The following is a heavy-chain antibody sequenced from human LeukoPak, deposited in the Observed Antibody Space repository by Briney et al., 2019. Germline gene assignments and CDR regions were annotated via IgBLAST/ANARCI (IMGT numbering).Heavy chain of an antibody. V-gene: IGHV4-59*01. CDR2: IYYSGST. Sequence: ETLSLTCTVSGGSINGYYWSWIRQPPGKGLEWIAYIYYSGSTNYNPSLKSRVTISVDTSKNQFSLKLSSVTAADTAVYYCARVDSSGLHWYFDLWGRGTLVTVSS. J-gene: IGHJ2*01. CDR1: GGSINGYY. D-gene: IGHD3-22*01. CDR3: ARVDSSGLHWYFDL.